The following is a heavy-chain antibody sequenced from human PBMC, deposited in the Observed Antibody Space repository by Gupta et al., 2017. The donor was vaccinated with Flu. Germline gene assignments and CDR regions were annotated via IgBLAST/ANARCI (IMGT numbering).Heavy chain of an antibody. CDR3: ARSGSRDVDTAMANGGGYYYGMDV. J-gene: IGHJ6*02. Sequence: QVQLVQSGAEVKKPGASVKVSCKASGYTFTGYYMHWVRPAPGQGLEWMGWINPNSGGTNYAQKFQGWVTMTRDTSISTAYMELSRLRSDDTAVYYCARSGSRDVDTAMANGGGYYYGMDVWGQGTTVTVSS. CDR1: GYTFTGYY. CDR2: INPNSGGT. V-gene: IGHV1-2*04. D-gene: IGHD5-18*01.